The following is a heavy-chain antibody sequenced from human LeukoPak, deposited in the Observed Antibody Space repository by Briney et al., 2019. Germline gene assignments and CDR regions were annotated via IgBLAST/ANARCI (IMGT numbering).Heavy chain of an antibody. Sequence: ASVKVSCKASGYTFTSYGISWVRQAPGQGLEWMGWISAYNGNTNYAQKLQGRVTMHTDTSTSTAYMELRSLRSDHTTVYYCARTSPVTIFGVVSVGGAFDIWGQGTMVTVSS. CDR3: ARTSPVTIFGVVSVGGAFDI. V-gene: IGHV1-18*01. D-gene: IGHD3-3*01. J-gene: IGHJ3*02. CDR1: GYTFTSYG. CDR2: ISAYNGNT.